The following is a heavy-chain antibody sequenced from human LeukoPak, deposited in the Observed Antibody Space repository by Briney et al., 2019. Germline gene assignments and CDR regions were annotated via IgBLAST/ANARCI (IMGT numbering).Heavy chain of an antibody. CDR2: IIPIFGTA. D-gene: IGHD2-21*02. J-gene: IGHJ5*02. V-gene: IGHV1-69*06. Sequence: GASVKVSCKASGGTFSSYAISWVRQAPRQGLEWVGRIIPIFGTANYAQKFQGRVTITADKSTSTAYMELSSLRSEDTAVYYCARRGDDYLDYWFDPWGQGTLVTVSS. CDR1: GGTFSSYA. CDR3: ARRGDDYLDYWFDP.